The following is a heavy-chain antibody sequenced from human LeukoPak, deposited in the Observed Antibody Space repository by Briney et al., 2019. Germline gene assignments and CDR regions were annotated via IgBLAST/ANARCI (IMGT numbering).Heavy chain of an antibody. D-gene: IGHD6-13*01. CDR1: GYSFTINW. Sequence: GESLKISCKASGYSFTINWIAWVRQMPGQGLEWMGIIYPGDSDTRYSPSFQGQVTISADKSISTAYLQWSSLKASDTAMYYCARQETAAGMASLGAFDIWGQGTMVTVSS. J-gene: IGHJ3*02. CDR2: IYPGDSDT. V-gene: IGHV5-51*01. CDR3: ARQETAAGMASLGAFDI.